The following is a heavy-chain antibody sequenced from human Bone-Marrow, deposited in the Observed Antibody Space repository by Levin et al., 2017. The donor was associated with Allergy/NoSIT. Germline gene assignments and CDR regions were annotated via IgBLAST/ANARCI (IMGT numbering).Heavy chain of an antibody. D-gene: IGHD1-7*01. Sequence: GESLKICCKVSGYTLSELSMHWVRQAPGKGLEWMGGFNPEDGEIIFAQKFQGRVTVTEDTSTDTAYMELSSLRSEDTAVYYCATGRTYNSNYRYFWGQGTLVTVSS. CDR1: GYTLSELS. CDR2: FNPEDGEI. CDR3: ATGRTYNSNYRYF. J-gene: IGHJ4*02. V-gene: IGHV1-24*01.